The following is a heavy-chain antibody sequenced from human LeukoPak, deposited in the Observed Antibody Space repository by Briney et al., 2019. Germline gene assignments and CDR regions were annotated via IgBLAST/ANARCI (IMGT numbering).Heavy chain of an antibody. CDR2: VNPNTGGT. CDR3: ARTGAYYSGMYHFDS. V-gene: IGHV1-2*02. CDR1: GYTFSAYY. J-gene: IGHJ4*02. Sequence: ASVKVSCKASGYTFSAYYIHWVRQAPGQGLEWMGWVNPNTGGTNYAQKFQGRVTMTRETSIGTAYMELSRLRSDDTALYYCARTGAYYSGMYHFDSWGRGTLVTVSS. D-gene: IGHD3-22*01.